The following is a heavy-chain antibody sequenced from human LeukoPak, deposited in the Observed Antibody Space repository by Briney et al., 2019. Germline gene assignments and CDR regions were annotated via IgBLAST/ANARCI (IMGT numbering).Heavy chain of an antibody. V-gene: IGHV4-39*01. CDR1: GGSISSSSYY. D-gene: IGHD3-10*01. CDR2: IYYSGST. CDR3: ARGRGHMDV. Sequence: SETLSLTCTVSGGSISSSSYYWGWIRQPPGKGLEWIGSIYYSGSTYYNPSLKSRVTMSVDTSKNQFSLKLSSVTAADTAVYYCARGRGHMDVWGKGTTVTVSS. J-gene: IGHJ6*03.